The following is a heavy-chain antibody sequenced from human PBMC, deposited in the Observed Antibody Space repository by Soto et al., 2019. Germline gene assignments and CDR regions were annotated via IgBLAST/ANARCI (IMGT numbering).Heavy chain of an antibody. CDR1: GFTFSSYG. J-gene: IGHJ4*02. D-gene: IGHD3-22*01. CDR2: ISYDGSNK. V-gene: IGHV3-30*03. Sequence: GGSLRLSCAASGFTFSSYGMHWVRQAPGKGLEWVAVISYDGSNKYYADSVKGRFTISRDNSKNTLYLQMNSLRAEDTAVYYCARDRVYYDSSGYYYFDYWGQGTLVTVSS. CDR3: ARDRVYYDSSGYYYFDY.